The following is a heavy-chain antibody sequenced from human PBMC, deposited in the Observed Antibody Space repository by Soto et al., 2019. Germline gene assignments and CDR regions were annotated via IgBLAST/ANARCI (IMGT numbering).Heavy chain of an antibody. D-gene: IGHD4-17*01. Sequence: GASVKVSCKASGYTFTGYYMHWVRQAPGQGLEWMGWINPNSGGTNYAQKFQGWVTMTRDTSISTAYMELSRLRSDDTAVYYCARGLPNTLDNGRENWFDPWGQGTLVTVLL. CDR3: ARGLPNTLDNGRENWFDP. V-gene: IGHV1-2*04. J-gene: IGHJ5*02. CDR2: INPNSGGT. CDR1: GYTFTGYY.